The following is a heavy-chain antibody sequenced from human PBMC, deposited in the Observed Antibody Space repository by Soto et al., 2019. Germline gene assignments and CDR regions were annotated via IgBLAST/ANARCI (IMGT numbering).Heavy chain of an antibody. CDR3: ARRYGGGFDY. CDR1: GGSISSYY. CDR2: IYSSGST. J-gene: IGHJ4*02. Sequence: QVQLLESGPGLEKPSETLSLTCTVSGGSISSYYWSWIRQPPGKGLEWIGYIYSSGSTNYNPSLKSRVTISVDTSKNQFSLKLSSVTAADTAVYYCARRYGGGFDYWGQGTLVTVSS. V-gene: IGHV4-59*08. D-gene: IGHD3-10*01.